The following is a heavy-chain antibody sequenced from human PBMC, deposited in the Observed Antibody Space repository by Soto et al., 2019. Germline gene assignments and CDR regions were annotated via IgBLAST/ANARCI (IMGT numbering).Heavy chain of an antibody. J-gene: IGHJ3*02. CDR2: ISAHNGNT. V-gene: IGHV1-18*01. CDR3: ARFPFSSGWYDAFDI. Sequence: GASVKVSCKASGYTFTSYGISWVRQAPGQGLEWMGWISAHNGNTNYAQKLQGRVTMTTDTSTSTAYMELRSLRSDDTAVYYCARFPFSSGWYDAFDIWGKGTMVTVSS. D-gene: IGHD6-19*01. CDR1: GYTFTSYG.